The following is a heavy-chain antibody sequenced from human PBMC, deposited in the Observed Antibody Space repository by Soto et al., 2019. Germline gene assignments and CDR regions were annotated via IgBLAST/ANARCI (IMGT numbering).Heavy chain of an antibody. D-gene: IGHD3-10*01. Sequence: SETLSLTCVVSGGSISSTNWWTWVRQPPGKRLEWIGEIYHNGSPTYSPSLRGRATISVDKSNNQFSLRLRSVTAADTAVYYCARDRRLITMVRGVSLWFDPWGQGTLVTVSS. CDR1: GGSISSTNW. V-gene: IGHV4-4*02. CDR3: ARDRRLITMVRGVSLWFDP. J-gene: IGHJ5*02. CDR2: IYHNGSP.